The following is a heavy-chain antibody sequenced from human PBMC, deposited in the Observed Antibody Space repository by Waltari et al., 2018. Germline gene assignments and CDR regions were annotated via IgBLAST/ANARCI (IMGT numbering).Heavy chain of an antibody. CDR2: IKQDESEK. CDR1: GFSISGYW. V-gene: IGHV3-7*03. J-gene: IGHJ5*02. D-gene: IGHD3-10*01. CDR3: ARGRITIGP. Sequence: EVQLVESGGGLVQPGGSLRLSCAASGFSISGYWMSGVRQAPGKGLEWVANIKQDESEKNYVDSVKGRLTISRDNAKNSLYLQMSSLRVEDTAVYYCARGRITIGPWGQGTLVTVSS.